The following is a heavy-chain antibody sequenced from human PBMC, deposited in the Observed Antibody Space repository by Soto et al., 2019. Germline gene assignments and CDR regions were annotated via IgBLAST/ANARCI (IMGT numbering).Heavy chain of an antibody. J-gene: IGHJ4*02. CDR1: GGSISSGGTGSY. CDR3: ASGQDADKGRY. V-gene: IGHV4-31*03. Sequence: QVQLQESGPGLVKPSQTLSLTCTVSGGSISSGGTGSYWTWIRQLPGKGLEWIGYIYYTGNTYYHPSLKSRPTIARDTSENQFSLKLTSVTAADTAVYFCASGQDADKGRYWGQGTLVTVSS. CDR2: IYYTGNT. D-gene: IGHD2-15*01.